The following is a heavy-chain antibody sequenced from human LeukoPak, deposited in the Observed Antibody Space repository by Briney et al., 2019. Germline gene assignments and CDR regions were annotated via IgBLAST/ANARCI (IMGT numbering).Heavy chain of an antibody. D-gene: IGHD1-1*01. Sequence: GGSLRLSCAASGFTFSSYGMSWVRQAPGKGLEWVSAISGSGGSTFYADSVKGRFTISRDNSKNTLYLQMNSLRAEDTALYYCAKGLERESRLDSWGQGTLVTVSS. CDR2: ISGSGGST. CDR3: AKGLERESRLDS. V-gene: IGHV3-23*01. J-gene: IGHJ4*02. CDR1: GFTFSSYG.